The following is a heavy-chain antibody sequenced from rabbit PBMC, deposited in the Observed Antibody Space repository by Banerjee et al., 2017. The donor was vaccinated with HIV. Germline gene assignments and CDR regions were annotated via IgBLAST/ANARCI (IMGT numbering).Heavy chain of an antibody. CDR3: ARVSFGYYTYINL. V-gene: IGHV1S45*01. J-gene: IGHJ4*01. CDR2: INTSSGNT. D-gene: IGHD4-1*01. CDR1: GFSFSNKYV. Sequence: QEQLEESGGDLVKPEGSLTLTCTASGFSFSNKYVMCWVRQAPGKGLEWIACINTSSGNTVYATWAKGRFTISSDNTQNTVSLQMSSLTAADTATYFCARVSFGYYTYINLWGQGTLVTVS.